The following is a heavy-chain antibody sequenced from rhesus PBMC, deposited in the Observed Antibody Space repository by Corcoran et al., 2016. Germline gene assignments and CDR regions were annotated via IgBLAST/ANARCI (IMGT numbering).Heavy chain of an antibody. CDR1: GYSITSGYG. J-gene: IGHJ4*01. D-gene: IGHD1-1*01. Sequence: QVQLQESGLGLVKPSETLSLTCAVSGYSITSGYGWSWIRQTPGKGLEWSGFIGGSSGTTKYHPSLKSRVTISKDTSKNQFSLTLYSLTAADTAVYYCARGGGLELSFDYWGQGVLVTVSS. CDR3: ARGGGLELSFDY. CDR2: IGGSSGTT. V-gene: IGHV4-127*01.